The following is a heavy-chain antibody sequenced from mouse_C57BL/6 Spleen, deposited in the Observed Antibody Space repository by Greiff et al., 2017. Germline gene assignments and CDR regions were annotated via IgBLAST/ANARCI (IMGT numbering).Heavy chain of an antibody. D-gene: IGHD2-3*01. CDR2: ILPGSGST. V-gene: IGHV1-9*01. CDR1: GYTFTGYS. J-gene: IGHJ2*01. Sequence: QVQLQQSGAELMKPGASVKLSCKATGYTFTGYSMEWVQQSPEHGLEWIGKILPGSGSTNYPENFKGKATFTADTSSNTAYMQLSSLTTEDSAIYHCASWMATGHWGQGTTLTVSS. CDR3: ASWMATGH.